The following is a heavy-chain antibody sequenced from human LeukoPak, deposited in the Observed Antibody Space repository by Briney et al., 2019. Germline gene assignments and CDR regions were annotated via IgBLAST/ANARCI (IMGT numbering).Heavy chain of an antibody. Sequence: ASVKVSCKASGYTFTCYYMHWVRQAPGQGLEWMGWINPNSGGTNYAQKFQGRVTMTRDTSISTAYMELSRLRSDDTAVYYCARDEGYCSGGSCQSHFYFDYWGQGTLVTVSS. V-gene: IGHV1-2*02. J-gene: IGHJ4*02. CDR3: ARDEGYCSGGSCQSHFYFDY. CDR1: GYTFTCYY. D-gene: IGHD2-15*01. CDR2: INPNSGGT.